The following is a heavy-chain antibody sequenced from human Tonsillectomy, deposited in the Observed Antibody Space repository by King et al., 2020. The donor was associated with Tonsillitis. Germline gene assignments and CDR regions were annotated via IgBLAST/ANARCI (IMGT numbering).Heavy chain of an antibody. D-gene: IGHD6-13*01. CDR2: ISSSSSYI. CDR3: ARGGSRGYEDRTEYFQH. V-gene: IGHV3-21*01. CDR1: GFTFSSYS. Sequence: VQLVESGGGLVKPGGSRRLSCAASGFTFSSYSMNWVRQAPGKGLEWVSFISSSSSYIYYADSVKGRFTISRDNAKNSLYLQMNSLRAEDTAVYFCARGGSRGYEDRTEYFQHWGQGTLVTVSS. J-gene: IGHJ1*01.